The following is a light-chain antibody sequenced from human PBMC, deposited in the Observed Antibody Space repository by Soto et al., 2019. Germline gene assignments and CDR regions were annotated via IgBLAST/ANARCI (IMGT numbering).Light chain of an antibody. CDR3: QQSNSSPPT. CDR2: GAS. CDR1: QSVSRTS. J-gene: IGKJ4*01. V-gene: IGKV3-20*01. Sequence: EIVLTQSPGTLSLSIGERTTLSCRASQSVSRTSLSWYQQKPGQAPRLLISGASSRATGIPDRFRGSGSGTDFTLTISSLQPEDFATYFCQQSNSSPPTFGGGTKVDIK.